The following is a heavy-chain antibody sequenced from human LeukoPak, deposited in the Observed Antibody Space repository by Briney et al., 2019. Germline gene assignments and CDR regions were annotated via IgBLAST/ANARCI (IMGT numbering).Heavy chain of an antibody. J-gene: IGHJ5*02. Sequence: ASVKVSCKASGYTFTGYYMHWVRQAPGQGLEWMGWINPNSGGTNYAQKFQGWVTMTGDTSISTAYMELSRLRSDDTAVYYCARCPPYPGDWRWFDPWGQGTLVTVSS. V-gene: IGHV1-2*04. D-gene: IGHD2-21*01. CDR3: ARCPPYPGDWRWFDP. CDR1: GYTFTGYY. CDR2: INPNSGGT.